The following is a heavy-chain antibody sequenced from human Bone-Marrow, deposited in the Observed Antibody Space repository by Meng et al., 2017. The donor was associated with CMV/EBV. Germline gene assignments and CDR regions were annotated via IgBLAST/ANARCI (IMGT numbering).Heavy chain of an antibody. CDR2: ISSSSNYI. CDR1: GFTFSIYS. V-gene: IGHV3-21*01. D-gene: IGHD2-15*01. Sequence: GESLKISCAASGFTFSIYSMNWVRQPPGKGLEWVSFISSSSNYIYYADSVKGRFTISRDNAKNSLYLQVNSLRAEDTAVYYCARSDCSSSSCSPHAFDIWGQGTMVTVSS. CDR3: ARSDCSSSSCSPHAFDI. J-gene: IGHJ3*02.